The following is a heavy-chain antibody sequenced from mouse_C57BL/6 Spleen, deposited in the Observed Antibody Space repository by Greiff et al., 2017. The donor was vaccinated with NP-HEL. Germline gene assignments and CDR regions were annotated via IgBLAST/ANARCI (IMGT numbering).Heavy chain of an antibody. CDR3: ARDVYSVLDY. D-gene: IGHD2-3*01. CDR2: IYPGDGDT. J-gene: IGHJ2*01. Sequence: QVQLQQSGPELVKPGASVKISCKASGYAFSSSWMNWVKQRPGKGLEWIGRIYPGDGDTNYNGKFKGKATLTADKSSSTAYMKLSSLTSEDSAVYFCARDVYSVLDYWGQGTTLTVSS. V-gene: IGHV1-82*01. CDR1: GYAFSSSW.